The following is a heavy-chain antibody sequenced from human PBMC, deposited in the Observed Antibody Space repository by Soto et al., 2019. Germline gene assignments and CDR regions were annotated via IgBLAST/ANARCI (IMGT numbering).Heavy chain of an antibody. CDR2: IIPILGIA. D-gene: IGHD2-15*01. CDR3: ARRDCSGGSCYVDAFDI. J-gene: IGHJ3*02. CDR1: GGTFSSYT. Sequence: GASVKVSCKASGGTFSSYTISWVRQAPGQGLEWMGRIIPILGIANYAQKFQGRVTITADKSTSTAYMELSSLRSEDTAVYYCARRDCSGGSCYVDAFDIWGQGTMVTVSS. V-gene: IGHV1-69*02.